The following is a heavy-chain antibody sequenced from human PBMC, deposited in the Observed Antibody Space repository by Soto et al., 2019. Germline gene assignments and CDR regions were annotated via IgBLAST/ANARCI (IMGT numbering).Heavy chain of an antibody. CDR1: GGSFSGYY. V-gene: IGHV4-34*01. CDR2: INHSGST. J-gene: IGHJ6*02. D-gene: IGHD5-18*01. Sequence: QVQLQQWGAGLLKPSETLSLTCAVYGGSFSGYYWSWIRQPPGKGLEWIGEINHSGSTNYNPSLKSRVTISVDTSKHQFSLKLSSVTAADTAVYYCARALGGYSYGWASPPRLKYGMDVWGQGTTVTVSS. CDR3: ARALGGYSYGWASPPRLKYGMDV.